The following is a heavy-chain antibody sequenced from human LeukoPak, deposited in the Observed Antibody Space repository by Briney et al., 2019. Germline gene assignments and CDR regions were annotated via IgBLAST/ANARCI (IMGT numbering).Heavy chain of an antibody. D-gene: IGHD5-18*01. CDR3: ARGGPRGGYSYGS. Sequence: ASVKISCKSSGYTFTGYYMHWVRQAPGQGLGWMGWINPNSGGTNYAQKFQGRVTMTRDTSISTAYMELSRLRSDDTAVYYCARGGPRGGYSYGSWGQGTLVTVSS. J-gene: IGHJ5*02. CDR2: INPNSGGT. V-gene: IGHV1-2*02. CDR1: GYTFTGYY.